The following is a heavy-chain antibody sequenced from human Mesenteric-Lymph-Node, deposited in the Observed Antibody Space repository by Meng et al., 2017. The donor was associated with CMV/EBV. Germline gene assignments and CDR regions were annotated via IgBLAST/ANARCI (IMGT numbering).Heavy chain of an antibody. V-gene: IGHV4-38-2*02. Sequence: SETLSLTCTVSGYSISSGYYWGWIRQPPGKGLEWIGSIYHSGSTYYNPSLKSRVTISVDTSKNQFSLKLSSVTAADTAVYYCASLKYDYVWGSYRYGDYYYYGMDVWGQGTTVTVSS. CDR2: IYHSGST. J-gene: IGHJ6*02. CDR3: ASLKYDYVWGSYRYGDYYYYGMDV. CDR1: GYSISSGYY. D-gene: IGHD3-16*02.